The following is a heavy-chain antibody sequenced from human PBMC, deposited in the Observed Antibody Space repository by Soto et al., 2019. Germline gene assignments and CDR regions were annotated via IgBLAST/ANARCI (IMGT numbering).Heavy chain of an antibody. D-gene: IGHD3-10*01. CDR1: GFTFDDYA. J-gene: IGHJ4*02. CDR2: ISWNSGSI. CDR3: AKALHNAPSDPLLWFGYFDY. V-gene: IGHV3-9*01. Sequence: GGSLRLSCAASGFTFDDYAMHWVRQAPGKGLEWVSGISWNSGSIGYADSVKGRFTISRDNAKNSLYLQMNSLRAEDTALYYCAKALHNAPSDPLLWFGYFDYWGQGTLVTVSS.